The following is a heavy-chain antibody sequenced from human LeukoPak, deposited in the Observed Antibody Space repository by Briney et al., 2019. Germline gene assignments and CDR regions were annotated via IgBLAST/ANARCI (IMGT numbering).Heavy chain of an antibody. D-gene: IGHD5-18*01. CDR1: GVTFSRYA. V-gene: IGHV3-23*01. CDR2: ISESGTGT. J-gene: IGHJ4*02. CDR3: AKDIAQGYTFGSIEEDF. Sequence: GGSLRLSCAASGVTFSRYAMSWVRQAPGKGLEWVSAISESGTGTYYADSVKGRFTISIDNSKNTLSLQMNSLRAEDTAVYYCAKDIAQGYTFGSIEEDFWGQGTLVTVSS.